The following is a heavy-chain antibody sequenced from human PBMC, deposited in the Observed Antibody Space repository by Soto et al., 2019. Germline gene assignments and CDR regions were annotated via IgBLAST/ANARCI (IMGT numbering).Heavy chain of an antibody. V-gene: IGHV4-34*01. CDR3: AVRYCSSTSCSTLDS. CDR2: INHSGST. D-gene: IGHD2-2*01. J-gene: IGHJ4*02. Sequence: SETLSLTCVVSGGSFSGYYWNWIRQPPGKGLEWIGEINHSGSTNYNPSLKSRVTISVDTSKSQLSLRLSSVTAADTAMYYCAVRYCSSTSCSTLDSWGQGTLVTVSS. CDR1: GGSFSGYY.